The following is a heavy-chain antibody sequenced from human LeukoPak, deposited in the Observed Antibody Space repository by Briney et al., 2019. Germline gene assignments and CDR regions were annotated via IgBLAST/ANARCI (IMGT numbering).Heavy chain of an antibody. Sequence: SVKVSCKASGYTFASYYMHWVRQAPGQGLEWMGGIIPIFGTANYAQKFQGRVTITADESTSTAYMELSSLRSEDTAVYYCARGYIVGVPWGDNWFDPWGQGTLVTVSS. CDR2: IIPIFGTA. CDR3: ARGYIVGVPWGDNWFDP. CDR1: GYTFASYY. J-gene: IGHJ5*02. V-gene: IGHV1-69*13. D-gene: IGHD1-26*01.